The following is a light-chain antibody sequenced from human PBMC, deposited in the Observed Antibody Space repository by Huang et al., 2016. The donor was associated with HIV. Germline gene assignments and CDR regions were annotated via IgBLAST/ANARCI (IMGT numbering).Light chain of an antibody. Sequence: EVVLTQSPATLSLSPGERATLSCRASQSVSIFLAWYHKQPGKAPRLLIYDASNRATVIPARFSGSGSGTDFTLTISSLVPEDFAVYYCQQRAHWPPITFGQGTRLEIK. J-gene: IGKJ5*01. CDR1: QSVSIF. CDR3: QQRAHWPPIT. V-gene: IGKV3-11*01. CDR2: DAS.